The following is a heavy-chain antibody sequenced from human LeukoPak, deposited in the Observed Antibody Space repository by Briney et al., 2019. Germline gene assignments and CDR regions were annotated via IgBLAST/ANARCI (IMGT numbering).Heavy chain of an antibody. J-gene: IGHJ3*02. V-gene: IGHV4-39*01. CDR1: GGSISSSTYY. CDR2: IYYSGST. CDR3: ARLQYCTDGVCSLAFDI. D-gene: IGHD2-8*01. Sequence: PSETLSLTCTVSGGSISSSTYYCVWIRQPPWKGLEWIGSIYYSGSTYYNPSLKSRVTISGDTSKNQFSLKLNSVTAADTAVYYCARLQYCTDGVCSLAFDIWGQGTMVTVSS.